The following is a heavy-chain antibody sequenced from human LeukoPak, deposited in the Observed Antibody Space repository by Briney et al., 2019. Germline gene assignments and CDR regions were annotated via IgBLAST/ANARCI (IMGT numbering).Heavy chain of an antibody. D-gene: IGHD6-13*01. V-gene: IGHV1-18*01. Sequence: ASVKVSCKASGYTFTSYGISWVRQAPGQGLEWMGWISAYNGNTNYAQKLQGRVTMTTDTSTSTAYMELRSLRSDDTAVYYCARGPFDPYSKIAAAGFDYWGQGTLVTVSS. CDR2: ISAYNGNT. CDR1: GYTFTSYG. J-gene: IGHJ4*02. CDR3: ARGPFDPYSKIAAAGFDY.